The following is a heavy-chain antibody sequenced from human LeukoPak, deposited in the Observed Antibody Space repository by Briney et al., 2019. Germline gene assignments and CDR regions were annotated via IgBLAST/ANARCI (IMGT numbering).Heavy chain of an antibody. CDR2: MNPNSGNT. CDR3: ARGASRSFDY. Sequence: ASVKVSCKASGYTFTTYDINWVRQATGQGLEWMGWMNPNSGNTGYAQKFQGRGTFTRTTSISTAYMELSSLRSDDTAVYYCARGASRSFDYWGQGTLITVSS. CDR1: GYTFTTYD. V-gene: IGHV1-8*03. J-gene: IGHJ4*02.